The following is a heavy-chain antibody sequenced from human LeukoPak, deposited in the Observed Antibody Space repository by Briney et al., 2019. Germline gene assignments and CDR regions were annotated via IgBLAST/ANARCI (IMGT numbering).Heavy chain of an antibody. CDR3: ARVHGRWRTVDY. D-gene: IGHD5-24*01. CDR2: IYYSGST. J-gene: IGHJ4*02. CDR1: GDSISSSSHY. V-gene: IGHV4-61*05. Sequence: SETLSLTCTVSGDSISSSSHYWGWIRQPPGKGLEWIGYIYYSGSTNYNPSLKSRVTISVDTSKNQFSLKLSSVTAADTAVYYCARVHGRWRTVDYWGQGTLVTVSS.